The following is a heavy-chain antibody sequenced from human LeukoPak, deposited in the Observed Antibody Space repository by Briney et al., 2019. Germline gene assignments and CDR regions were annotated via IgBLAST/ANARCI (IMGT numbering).Heavy chain of an antibody. CDR3: ARVDWYYSSGWLYYFDY. D-gene: IGHD6-19*01. V-gene: IGHV1-3*01. Sequence: GASVKVSCKASGYTFTSYAMHWVRQAPGQRLEWMGWINAGNGNTKYSQEFQGRVTITRDTSASTAYMELSRLRSDETAVYYCARVDWYYSSGWLYYFDYWGQGTLVTVSS. CDR1: GYTFTSYA. J-gene: IGHJ4*02. CDR2: INAGNGNT.